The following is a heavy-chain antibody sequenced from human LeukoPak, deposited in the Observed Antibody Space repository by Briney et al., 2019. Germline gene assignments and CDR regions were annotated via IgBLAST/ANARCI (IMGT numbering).Heavy chain of an antibody. CDR1: GXTXTXXX. V-gene: IGHV1-8*01. CDR3: ARGDYSYDY. J-gene: IGHJ4*02. CDR2: MNPNSGNT. D-gene: IGHD4-11*01. Sequence: KXSXXXXGXTXTXXXINWVRQATGQGLEWMGWMNPNSGNTGYAQKFQGRVTMARNTSISTAYMELSSLRSEDTAVYYCARGDYSYDYWGQGTLVTVSS.